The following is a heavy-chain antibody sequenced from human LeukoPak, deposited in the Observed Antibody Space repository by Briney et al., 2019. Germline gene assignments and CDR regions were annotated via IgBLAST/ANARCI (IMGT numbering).Heavy chain of an antibody. CDR1: GFTFSSYL. D-gene: IGHD2-21*02. CDR3: ASDRTPYCGGDCCFDY. Sequence: GGSLRLSSAASGFTFSSYLMSWVRQAPGKGLGWVANIKQDVSEKYYVDSVKGRFTISRDNAKNSLYLQMNSLRAEDTAVYYCASDRTPYCGGDCCFDYWGQGTLVTVSS. V-gene: IGHV3-7*01. J-gene: IGHJ4*02. CDR2: IKQDVSEK.